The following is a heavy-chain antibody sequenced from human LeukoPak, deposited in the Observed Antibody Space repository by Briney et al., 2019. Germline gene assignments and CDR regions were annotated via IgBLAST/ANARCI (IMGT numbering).Heavy chain of an antibody. Sequence: DSVKGRFTISRDNSKNTLYLQMNSLRAEYTAVYYCAKDLLTGIAVAGAFDIWGQGTMVTVSS. V-gene: IGHV3-30*02. CDR3: AKDLLTGIAVAGAFDI. D-gene: IGHD6-19*01. J-gene: IGHJ3*02.